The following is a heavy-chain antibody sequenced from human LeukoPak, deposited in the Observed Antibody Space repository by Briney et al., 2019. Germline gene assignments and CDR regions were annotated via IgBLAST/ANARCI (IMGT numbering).Heavy chain of an antibody. J-gene: IGHJ4*02. Sequence: PGGSLRLSCAATGLSVSSNFMSWVRQAPGKGLEWVANIKQDGSEKYYVDSVKGRFTISRDNAKNSLYLQMNSLRAEDTAVYYCARVGIAAAGTPVDYWGQGTLVTVSS. D-gene: IGHD6-13*01. V-gene: IGHV3-7*01. CDR1: GLSVSSNF. CDR3: ARVGIAAAGTPVDY. CDR2: IKQDGSEK.